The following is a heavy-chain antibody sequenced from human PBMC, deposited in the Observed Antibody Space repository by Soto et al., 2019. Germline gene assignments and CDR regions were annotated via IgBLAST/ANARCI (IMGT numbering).Heavy chain of an antibody. J-gene: IGHJ4*02. CDR2: IIPFFGTP. CDR1: GGTFYA. D-gene: IGHD3-22*01. Sequence: QVQLVQSEAEVKKPGSSVRVSCMASGGTFYAISWVRQAPGQGLEWMGGIIPFFGTPSYAQKFQGRVTITAGESTSTVSMELSSRRSEDTAIYYCAREAASSAFHFDYWGQGTLVTVSS. V-gene: IGHV1-69*12. CDR3: AREAASSAFHFDY.